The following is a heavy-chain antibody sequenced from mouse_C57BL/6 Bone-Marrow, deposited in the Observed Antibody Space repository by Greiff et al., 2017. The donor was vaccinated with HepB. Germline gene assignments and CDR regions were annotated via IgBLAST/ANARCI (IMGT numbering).Heavy chain of an antibody. CDR1: GFNIKDDY. Sequence: DVQLQESGAELVRPGASVKLSCTASGFNIKDDYMHWVKQRPEQGLEWIGWIDPENGDTEYASKFQGQATITADTSSNTAYLQLSSLTYEDTAVYYCTTTHPYNYAMDDWGKGTSVTVAS. V-gene: IGHV14-4*01. CDR2: IDPENGDT. D-gene: IGHD1-1*02. J-gene: IGHJ4*01. CDR3: TTTHPYNYAMDD.